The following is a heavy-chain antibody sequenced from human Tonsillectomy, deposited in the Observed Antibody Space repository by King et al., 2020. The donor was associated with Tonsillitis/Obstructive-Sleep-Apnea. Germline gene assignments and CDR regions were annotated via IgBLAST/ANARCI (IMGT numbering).Heavy chain of an antibody. CDR1: GYTFTSYY. CDR2: INPSGGST. CDR3: ARDAPVVVVPAGGFDI. V-gene: IGHV1-46*01. Sequence: VQLVESGAEVKKPGASVKVSCKASGYTFTSYYMHWVRQAPGQGLEWMGIINPSGGSTSYAQKFQGRVTMTRETSTSTVYMELSSLRAEDPAVYYSARDAPVVVVPAGGFDIWGQGTMVTVSS. J-gene: IGHJ3*02. D-gene: IGHD2-2*01.